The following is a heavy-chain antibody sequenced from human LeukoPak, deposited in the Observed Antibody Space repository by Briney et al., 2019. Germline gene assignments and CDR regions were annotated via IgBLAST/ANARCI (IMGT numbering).Heavy chain of an antibody. CDR2: IYYSGST. Sequence: SETLSLTCTVSGGSISSYYWSWIRQPPGKGLEWIGYIYYSGSTNYNPSLKSRVTISVDTSKNQFSLKLSSVTAADTAVYYCASKEEMATTPVDYWGQGTLVTVSS. D-gene: IGHD5-24*01. V-gene: IGHV4-59*12. CDR3: ASKEEMATTPVDY. J-gene: IGHJ4*02. CDR1: GGSISSYY.